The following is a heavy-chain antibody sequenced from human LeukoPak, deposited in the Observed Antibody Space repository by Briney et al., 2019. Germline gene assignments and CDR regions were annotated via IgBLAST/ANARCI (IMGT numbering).Heavy chain of an antibody. Sequence: GGSLRLSCAASGFTFSSYIMNWVRQAPGKGLEWVSSISSSSSYIYYADSVKGRFTISRDSAKNSLYLQMNSLRAEDTAVYYCASVTYCSSTSCHRYFDYWGQGTLVTVSS. J-gene: IGHJ4*02. V-gene: IGHV3-21*01. CDR1: GFTFSSYI. CDR2: ISSSSSYI. D-gene: IGHD2-2*01. CDR3: ASVTYCSSTSCHRYFDY.